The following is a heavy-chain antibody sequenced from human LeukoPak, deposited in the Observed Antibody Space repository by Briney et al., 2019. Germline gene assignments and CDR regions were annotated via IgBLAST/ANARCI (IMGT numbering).Heavy chain of an antibody. CDR2: ISAYNGNT. CDR1: GYTFTIYG. V-gene: IGHV1-18*01. CDR3: ARGGHYDILTGYYPFDY. Sequence: ASVKVSCKASGYTFTIYGISWVRQAPGQGLEWMGWISAYNGNTNYAQKLQGRVTMTTDTSTSTAYMELRSLRSDDTAGYYCARGGHYDILTGYYPFDYWGQGTLVTVSS. J-gene: IGHJ4*02. D-gene: IGHD3-9*01.